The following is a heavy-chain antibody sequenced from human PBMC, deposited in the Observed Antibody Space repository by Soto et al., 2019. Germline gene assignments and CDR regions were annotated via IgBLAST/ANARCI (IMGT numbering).Heavy chain of an antibody. V-gene: IGHV4-30-4*01. CDR3: ARMSYYYDKWYFDL. Sequence: QLQESGPGLVKPSQTLSLTCTVSGGSINNNDYYWNWIRQTPGKGLEWIGYIYYSGSTYYIPSLKSRLSMSVETSKNQFSLKLGSVTAADTAIYYCARMSYYYDKWYFDLWGRGTLVAVSS. CDR1: GGSINNNDYY. CDR2: IYYSGST. J-gene: IGHJ2*01. D-gene: IGHD3-22*01.